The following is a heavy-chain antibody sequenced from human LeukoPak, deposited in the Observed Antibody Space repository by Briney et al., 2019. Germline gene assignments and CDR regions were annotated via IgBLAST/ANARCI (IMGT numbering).Heavy chain of an antibody. Sequence: GGSPEIFRKGSGYRFSTYWNSLVRQNAGESPELMGRIHPSDSDTNYSPSFQGHVTFSTDKSISTAYLQWTSLKASDTAIYFCARHYYNDNTLLDFWGQGTLVTVSS. V-gene: IGHV5-10-1*01. D-gene: IGHD3-22*01. J-gene: IGHJ4*02. CDR3: ARHYYNDNTLLDF. CDR2: IHPSDSDT. CDR1: GYRFSTYW.